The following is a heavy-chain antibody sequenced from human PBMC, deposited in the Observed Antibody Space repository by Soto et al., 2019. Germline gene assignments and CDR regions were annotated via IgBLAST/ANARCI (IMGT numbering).Heavy chain of an antibody. Sequence: QVQLQESGPGLVKPSQTLSLTCTVSGGSISSGDYYWSWIRQHPGKGLEWIGYIYYSGSTYYNPSIRSRVTISVDTSKNQFSLKLSSVTAADTAVYYCARVQSISFDFDIWGQGTLVTVSS. V-gene: IGHV4-31*03. J-gene: IGHJ3*02. CDR2: IYYSGST. CDR1: GGSISSGDYY. D-gene: IGHD6-6*01. CDR3: ARVQSISFDFDI.